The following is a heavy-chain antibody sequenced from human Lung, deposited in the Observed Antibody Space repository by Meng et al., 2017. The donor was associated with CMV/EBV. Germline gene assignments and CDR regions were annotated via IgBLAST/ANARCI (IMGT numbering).Heavy chain of an antibody. CDR2: IPHRGSS. CDR1: GDSITNHNW. D-gene: IGHD3-10*01. Sequence: QVHLRGSGPALVKPSATRSLPCACSGDSITNHNWWAWVRQPPGKGLEWIGEIPHRGSSAYNPSLKSRVSMSIDKSKNQFSLKLTSVTAADTAVYHCLRRSGGSVWGQGTLVTVSS. J-gene: IGHJ1*01. CDR3: LRRSGGSV. V-gene: IGHV4-4*02.